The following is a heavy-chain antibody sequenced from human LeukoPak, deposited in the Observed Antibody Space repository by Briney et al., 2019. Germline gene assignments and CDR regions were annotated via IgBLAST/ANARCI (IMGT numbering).Heavy chain of an antibody. Sequence: ASETLSLTCTVSGGSISSYYWSWIRQPAGKGLEWIGRIYTSGSTNYNPSLKSRVTMSVDTSKNQFSLKLSSVTAADTAVYYCARGGSSIEDGIDPADYYYYYYMDVWGKGTTVTVSS. J-gene: IGHJ6*03. CDR1: GGSISSYY. V-gene: IGHV4-4*07. CDR3: ARGGSSIEDGIDPADYYYYYYMDV. CDR2: IYTSGST. D-gene: IGHD2-2*01.